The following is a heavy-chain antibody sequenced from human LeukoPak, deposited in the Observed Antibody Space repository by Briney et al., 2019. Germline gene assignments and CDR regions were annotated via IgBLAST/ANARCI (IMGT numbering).Heavy chain of an antibody. CDR3: ASSGSYSRARNFDY. CDR1: GGSISSYY. CDR2: INYSGST. V-gene: IGHV4-59*08. J-gene: IGHJ4*02. Sequence: SETLSLTCTVSGGSISSYYWNWIRQPPGKGLEWIGYINYSGSTNYNPSLKSRVTISVDTSKNQFSLKLSSVTAADTAVYYCASSGSYSRARNFDYWGQGTLVTVSS. D-gene: IGHD1-26*01.